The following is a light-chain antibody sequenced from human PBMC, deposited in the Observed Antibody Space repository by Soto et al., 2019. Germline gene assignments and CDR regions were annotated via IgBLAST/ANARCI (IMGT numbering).Light chain of an antibody. Sequence: IPMTQSPSSLSAFVGDRVTITCRASQSISNYLNWYQQKPGKAPQLLIYAASSLQSGVPSRFSGSGSGTDFTLTISSLQPEDFATYYCQQSYTTPLYTFGQGTKLEVK. J-gene: IGKJ2*01. CDR2: AAS. CDR1: QSISNY. CDR3: QQSYTTPLYT. V-gene: IGKV1-39*01.